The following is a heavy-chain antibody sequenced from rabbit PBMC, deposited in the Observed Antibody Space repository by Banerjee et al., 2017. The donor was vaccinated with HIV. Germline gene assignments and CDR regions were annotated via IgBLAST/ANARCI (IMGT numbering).Heavy chain of an antibody. Sequence: QEQLEESGGDLVKPGASLTLTCTASGFSFSSSYYMCWVRQAPGRGLEWIACIETTGSSTYTYYANWAKGRFTISKTSSTTVALQMTSLTAADTATYLCARDLAGVIGWNFNLWGPGTLVTVS. J-gene: IGHJ4*01. CDR1: GFSFSSSYY. CDR3: ARDLAGVIGWNFNL. CDR2: IETTGSSTYT. D-gene: IGHD4-1*01. V-gene: IGHV1S45*01.